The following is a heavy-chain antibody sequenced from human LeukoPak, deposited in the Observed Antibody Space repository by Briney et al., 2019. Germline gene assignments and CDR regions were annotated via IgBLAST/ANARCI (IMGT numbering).Heavy chain of an antibody. CDR3: AKDVARYYYDSSGYYCFDY. D-gene: IGHD3-22*01. CDR2: ISGSGGST. Sequence: GGSLRLSCAASGFTFSSYAMSWVRQAPGKGLEWVSAISGSGGSTYYADSVKGRFTISRDNSKNTLYLQMNSLRAEDTAVYYCAKDVARYYYDSSGYYCFDYWGQGTLVTVSS. V-gene: IGHV3-23*01. J-gene: IGHJ4*02. CDR1: GFTFSSYA.